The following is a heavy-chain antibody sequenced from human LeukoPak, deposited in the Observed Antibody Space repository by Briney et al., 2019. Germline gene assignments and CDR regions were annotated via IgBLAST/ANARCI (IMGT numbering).Heavy chain of an antibody. J-gene: IGHJ5*02. Sequence: GGSLRLSCAASGFNFNDSALHWVRQAPGKGLEWVGRIRSKANNYATTYTASVRGRFIFSRDDSKSTAWLQMNSLRIEDSALYYCTRHTTGSPEFDPWGQGTLVTVAS. CDR3: TRHTTGSPEFDP. CDR2: IRSKANNYAT. D-gene: IGHD1-26*01. CDR1: GFNFNDSA. V-gene: IGHV3-73*01.